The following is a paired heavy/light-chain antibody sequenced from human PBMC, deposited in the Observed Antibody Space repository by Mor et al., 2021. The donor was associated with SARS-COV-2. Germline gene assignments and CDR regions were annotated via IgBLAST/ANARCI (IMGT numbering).Heavy chain of an antibody. D-gene: IGHD2-21*02. J-gene: IGHJ2*01. CDR2: IIPILGIA. Sequence: QVQLVQSGAEVKKPGSSVKVSCKASGGTFSSYAISWVRQAPGQGLEWMGRIIPILGIANYAQKFQGRVTITADKSTSTAYMELSSLRSEDTAVYYCARDIAYCGGDCLYFDLWGRGTLVTVSS. CDR3: ARDIAYCGGDCLYFDL. CDR1: GGTFSSYA. V-gene: IGHV1-69*04.
Light chain of an antibody. V-gene: IGKV1-9*01. CDR3: QQLNSYLF. CDR1: QGISSY. Sequence: DIQLTQSPSFLSASVGDRVTITCRASQGISSYLAWYQQKPGKAPKLLIYAASTLQSGVPSRFSGSGSGTEFTLTISSLQPEDFATYYCQQLNSYLFFGPGTKVDIK. J-gene: IGKJ3*01. CDR2: AAS.